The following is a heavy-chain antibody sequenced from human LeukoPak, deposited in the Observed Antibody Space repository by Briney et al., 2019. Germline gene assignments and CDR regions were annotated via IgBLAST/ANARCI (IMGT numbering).Heavy chain of an antibody. CDR1: GYTFTSYG. V-gene: IGHV1-18*01. CDR2: ISAYNGNT. D-gene: IGHD3-10*01. CDR3: ARDLRRLLWFGEFPTGGWFDP. J-gene: IGHJ5*02. Sequence: GASAKVSCKASGYTFTSYGISWVRQAPGQGLEWMGWISAYNGNTNYAQKLQGRVTMTTDTSTSTAYMELRSLRSDDTAVYYCARDLRRLLWFGEFPTGGWFDPWGQGTLVTVSS.